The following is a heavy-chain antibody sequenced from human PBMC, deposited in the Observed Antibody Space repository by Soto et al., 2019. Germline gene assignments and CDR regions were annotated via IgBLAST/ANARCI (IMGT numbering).Heavy chain of an antibody. D-gene: IGHD4-17*01. CDR3: ARDLSATVTTHDAFDI. CDR1: GFTFSSYA. V-gene: IGHV3-30-3*01. CDR2: ISYDGSNK. Sequence: QVQLVESGGGVGQPGRSLRLSCAASGFTFSSYAMHWVRQAPGKGLEWVAVISYDGSNKYYADSVKGRFTISRDNSKNTLYLQMNSLRAEDTAVYYCARDLSATVTTHDAFDIWGQGTMVTVSS. J-gene: IGHJ3*02.